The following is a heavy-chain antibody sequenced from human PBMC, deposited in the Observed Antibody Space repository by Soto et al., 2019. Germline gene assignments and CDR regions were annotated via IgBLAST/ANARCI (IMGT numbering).Heavy chain of an antibody. V-gene: IGHV3-21*01. CDR1: GFTVTSNG. CDR3: ARGLERATVKNWFDS. J-gene: IGHJ5*01. Sequence: LRLSCGVSGFTVTSNGVSWVRQAPGKGLEWVSSISTSSSYIYYADSVEGRFTISRDNAKNSLFLEMISLREEDTAVYYCARGLERATVKNWFDSWGQGTLVTVSS. D-gene: IGHD1-1*01. CDR2: ISTSSSYI.